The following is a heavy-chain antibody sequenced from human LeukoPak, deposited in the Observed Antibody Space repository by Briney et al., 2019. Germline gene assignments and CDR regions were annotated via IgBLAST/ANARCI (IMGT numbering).Heavy chain of an antibody. D-gene: IGHD3-16*02. CDR2: IWYDGTNK. J-gene: IGHJ4*02. V-gene: IGHV3-33*01. CDR3: ARESLLGELSPFDC. CDR1: GFTFSSFG. Sequence: GRSLRLSCAASGFTFSSFGMHWVRQAPGKGLEWVAVIWYDGTNKYYAESVKGRFTISRDNSKNTLYLQMNSLRAEDMAVYYCARESLLGELSPFDCWGQGTLVTVSS.